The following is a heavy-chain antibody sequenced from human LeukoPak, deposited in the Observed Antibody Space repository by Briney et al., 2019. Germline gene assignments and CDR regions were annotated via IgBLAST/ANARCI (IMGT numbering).Heavy chain of an antibody. CDR3: ARDHHRRLYDSQARDTFDS. J-gene: IGHJ3*01. Sequence: PGGSLRLSCAASGFTFSSYSMNWVRQAPGKRLEWVSYISSSSTTIYYADSVKGRFTISRDNAKNSLYLQMNSLRAEDTAVYYCARDHHRRLYDSQARDTFDSWGQGTMVTVSS. D-gene: IGHD3-22*01. V-gene: IGHV3-48*01. CDR1: GFTFSSYS. CDR2: ISSSSTTI.